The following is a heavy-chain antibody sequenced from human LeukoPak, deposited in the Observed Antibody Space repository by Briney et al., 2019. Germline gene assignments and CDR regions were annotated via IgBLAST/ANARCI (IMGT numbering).Heavy chain of an antibody. CDR1: GFTFSSFG. J-gene: IGHJ3*02. V-gene: IGHV3-30*02. CDR3: ARAEVGAFDI. CDR2: IHNYETTE. Sequence: GGSLRLSCAASGFTFSSFGMHWVRQTPGKGLEWVTFIHNYETTEYYADSVKGRFTISRDNSKNTVYLQMNSLRVEDAAVYYCARAEVGAFDIWGQGTMVTVSS.